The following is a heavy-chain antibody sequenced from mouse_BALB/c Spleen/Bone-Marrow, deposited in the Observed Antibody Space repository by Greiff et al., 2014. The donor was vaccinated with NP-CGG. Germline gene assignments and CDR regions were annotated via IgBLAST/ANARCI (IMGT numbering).Heavy chain of an antibody. CDR3: ARSACYGSSYGAMDY. J-gene: IGHJ4*01. V-gene: IGHV1-82*01. CDR1: GYAFSSSW. Sequence: QVQLKQSGPELVKPGASVKISCTGSGYAFSSSWMNWVKQRPGQGLEWIGRIYPGDGDTNSNGRFKGKATLTADRSSNTAYMQLSSLTSVDSAVYFCARSACYGSSYGAMDYWGQGTSVTVSS. D-gene: IGHD1-1*01. CDR2: IYPGDGDT.